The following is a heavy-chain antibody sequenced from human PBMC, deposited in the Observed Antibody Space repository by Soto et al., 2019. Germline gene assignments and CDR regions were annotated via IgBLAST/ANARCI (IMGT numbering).Heavy chain of an antibody. D-gene: IGHD2-15*01. J-gene: IGHJ4*02. CDR2: IKQDGSEK. CDR3: ARDVYCSGGSCPWYPY. CDR1: GFTFSSYW. Sequence: GGSLRLSCVASGFTFSSYWMSWVRQAPGKGLEWVANIKQDGSEKYYVDSVKGRFTISRDNAKNSLYLQMNSLRAEDTAVYYCARDVYCSGGSCPWYPYWGQGTLVTVSS. V-gene: IGHV3-7*05.